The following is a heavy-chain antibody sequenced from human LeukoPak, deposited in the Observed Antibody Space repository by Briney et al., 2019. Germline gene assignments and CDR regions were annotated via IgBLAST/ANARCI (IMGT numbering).Heavy chain of an antibody. CDR2: IIPIFGTT. CDR3: AIRDGYNPTFDY. J-gene: IGHJ4*02. D-gene: IGHD5-24*01. Sequence: ASVKASCKASGGTFSSYAISWVRQAPGQGLEWMGGIIPIFGTTNYAQKFQGRVTITTDESTNTAYMELSSLRSEDTAVYYCAIRDGYNPTFDYWGQGTLVTVSS. CDR1: GGTFSSYA. V-gene: IGHV1-69*05.